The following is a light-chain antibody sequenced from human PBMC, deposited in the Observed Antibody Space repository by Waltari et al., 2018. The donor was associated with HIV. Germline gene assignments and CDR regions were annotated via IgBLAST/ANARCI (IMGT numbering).Light chain of an antibody. CDR3: QSFDTSLGVV. CDR1: NSNIGAGYD. J-gene: IGLJ2*01. V-gene: IGLV1-40*01. Sequence: QSVLMKPPSVSGAPGQRVTMSCAGSNSNIGAGYDVHWYQQIPGTAPKVLIYANANRPSGVPDRFPGSKSGTSASLAITGLQAEDEADYYCQSFDTSLGVVFGGGTKVTVL. CDR2: ANA.